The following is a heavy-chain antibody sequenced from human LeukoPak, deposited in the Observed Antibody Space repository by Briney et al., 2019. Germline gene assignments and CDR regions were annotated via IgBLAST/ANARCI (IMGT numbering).Heavy chain of an antibody. D-gene: IGHD6-19*01. CDR3: AKDGYGEWSSGWDSFDY. Sequence: PGRSLRLSCAASGFTFDDYAMHWVRQAPGKGLEWVSGISWNSGSIVYADSVKGRFTISRDNAKNSLYLQMNSLRAEDTAIYYCAKDGYGEWSSGWDSFDYWGQGILVTVSS. V-gene: IGHV3-9*01. CDR1: GFTFDDYA. CDR2: ISWNSGSI. J-gene: IGHJ4*02.